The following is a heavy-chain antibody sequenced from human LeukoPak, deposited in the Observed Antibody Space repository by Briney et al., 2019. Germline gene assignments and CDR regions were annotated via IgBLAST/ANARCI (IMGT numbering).Heavy chain of an antibody. J-gene: IGHJ6*02. CDR3: ARGGLVRDILTGYYYYGMDV. Sequence: SQTLSLTCAISGDSVSSNSAAWNWIRQSPSRGLEWLGRTYYRSKWYNDYAVSVKSRITINPDTPKNQFSLQLNSVTPEDTAVYYCARGGLVRDILTGYYYYGMDVWGQGTTVTVSS. CDR1: GDSVSSNSAA. V-gene: IGHV6-1*01. CDR2: TYYRSKWYN. D-gene: IGHD3-9*01.